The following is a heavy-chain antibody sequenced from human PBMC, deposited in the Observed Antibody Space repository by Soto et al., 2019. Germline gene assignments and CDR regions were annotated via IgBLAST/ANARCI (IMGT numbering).Heavy chain of an antibody. Sequence: GGSLRLSCAASGFTFSSYGMHWVRQAPGKGLEWVAVISYDGSNKYYADSVKGRFTISRDNSKNTLYLQMNSLRAEDTAVYYCAKAPEGIAADLPYYFDYWGQGTLVTVSS. CDR1: GFTFSSYG. J-gene: IGHJ4*02. CDR3: AKAPEGIAADLPYYFDY. CDR2: ISYDGSNK. D-gene: IGHD6-13*01. V-gene: IGHV3-30*18.